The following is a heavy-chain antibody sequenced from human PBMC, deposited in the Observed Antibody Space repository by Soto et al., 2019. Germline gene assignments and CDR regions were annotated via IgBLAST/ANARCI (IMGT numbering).Heavy chain of an antibody. V-gene: IGHV1-69*13. Sequence: SVKVSCKASGGTFSSYAISSVRQAPGQGLEWMGGIIPIFGTANYAQKFQGRVTITADESTSTAYMELSSLRSEDTAVYYCARGSSSWYDGWFDPWGQGTLVTVSS. CDR1: GGTFSSYA. CDR3: ARGSSSWYDGWFDP. J-gene: IGHJ5*02. D-gene: IGHD6-13*01. CDR2: IIPIFGTA.